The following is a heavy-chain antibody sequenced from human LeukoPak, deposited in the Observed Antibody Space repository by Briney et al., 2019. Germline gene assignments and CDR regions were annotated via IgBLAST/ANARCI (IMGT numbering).Heavy chain of an antibody. V-gene: IGHV4-4*02. CDR3: ARVGYCSSTSCYLFDY. CDR2: INHSGST. Sequence: SETLSLTCAVSGGSISSGNSWGWVRPPPGTGLEWLGEINHSGSTNYNPSLKSRVTISVDTSKNQFSLKLSSVTAADTAVYYCARVGYCSSTSCYLFDYWGQGTLVTVSS. D-gene: IGHD2-2*03. J-gene: IGHJ4*02. CDR1: GGSISSGNS.